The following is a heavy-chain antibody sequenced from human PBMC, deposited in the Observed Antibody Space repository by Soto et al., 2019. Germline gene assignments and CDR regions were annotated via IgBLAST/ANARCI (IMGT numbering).Heavy chain of an antibody. D-gene: IGHD6-19*01. J-gene: IGHJ6*02. CDR3: ARDGYSSGWHHLEEDYYYYYGMDV. CDR2: ISSSSSTI. CDR1: GFTFSSYS. Sequence: GGSLRLSCAASGFTFSSYSMNWVRQAPGKGLEWVSYISSSSSTIYYADSVKGRFTISRDNAKNSLYLQMNSLRAEDTAVYYCARDGYSSGWHHLEEDYYYYYGMDVWGQGTTVTVSS. V-gene: IGHV3-48*01.